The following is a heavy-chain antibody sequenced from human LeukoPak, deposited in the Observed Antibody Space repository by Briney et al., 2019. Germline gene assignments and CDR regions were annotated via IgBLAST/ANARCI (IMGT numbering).Heavy chain of an antibody. D-gene: IGHD3-22*01. V-gene: IGHV3-30-3*01. CDR3: ARDAASSGYYLSRWFDP. CDR2: ISYDGSNK. Sequence: GGSLRLSCAASGFTFSSYWMHWVRQAPGKGLEWVAVISYDGSNKNCADSVKGRFTISRENSKNTLYLQMNSLRAEDTAVYYCARDAASSGYYLSRWFDPWGQGTLVTVSS. J-gene: IGHJ5*02. CDR1: GFTFSSYW.